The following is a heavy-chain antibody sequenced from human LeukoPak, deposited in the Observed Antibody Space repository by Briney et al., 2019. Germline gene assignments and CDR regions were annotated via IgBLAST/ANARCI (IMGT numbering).Heavy chain of an antibody. Sequence: NASETLSLTCTVSGGSISSYYWSWIRQPAGKGLEWIGSIYHSGSTYYNPSLKSRVTISVDTSKNQFSLKLSSVTAADTAVYYCASPAAGNNYYYYYYMDAWGKGTTVTVSS. D-gene: IGHD6-13*01. J-gene: IGHJ6*03. CDR3: ASPAAGNNYYYYYYMDA. V-gene: IGHV4-4*07. CDR1: GGSISSYY. CDR2: IYHSGST.